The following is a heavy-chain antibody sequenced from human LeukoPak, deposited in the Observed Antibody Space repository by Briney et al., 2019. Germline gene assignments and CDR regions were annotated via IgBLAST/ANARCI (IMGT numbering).Heavy chain of an antibody. CDR1: GFNFDDYA. CDR2: ISGSGGST. Sequence: GGSLRLSCAASGFNFDDYAMHWVRQAPGKGLEWVSAISGSGGSTYYADSVKGRFTISRDNSKNTLYLQMNGLRAEDTAVYYCAKGDLTGYFVNWGQGTLVTVSS. J-gene: IGHJ4*02. D-gene: IGHD3-9*01. V-gene: IGHV3-23*01. CDR3: AKGDLTGYFVN.